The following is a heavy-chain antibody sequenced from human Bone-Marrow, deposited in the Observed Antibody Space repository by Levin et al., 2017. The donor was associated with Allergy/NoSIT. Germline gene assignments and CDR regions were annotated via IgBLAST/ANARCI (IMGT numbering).Heavy chain of an antibody. V-gene: IGHV4-59*11. CDR1: GGSISSHY. CDR3: ARGNTWAYYYMDG. D-gene: IGHD2/OR15-2a*01. J-gene: IGHJ6*03. Sequence: SETLSLTCTVSGGSISSHYWSWIRQPPGKGLELIGYIYYTGSTNYNPSLKGRVTISVDTSKNQFSLRLSSVTAADTAVYYCARGNTWAYYYMDGWGKGTTVIVSS. CDR2: IYYTGST.